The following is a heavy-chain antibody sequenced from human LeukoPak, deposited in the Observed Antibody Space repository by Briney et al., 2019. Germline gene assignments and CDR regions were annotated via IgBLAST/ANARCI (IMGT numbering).Heavy chain of an antibody. V-gene: IGHV4-59*01. D-gene: IGHD3-16*02. Sequence: SETLSLTCSVSSGSIISYYWNWIRQPPGKGLEWIGNIYYSGNTNYNPSLKSRVTISVDMSKNQFSLNLTSVTAADTAIYYCARAPKVLGSYRMGGAYDIWGQGTMVTVS. CDR2: IYYSGNT. J-gene: IGHJ3*02. CDR3: ARAPKVLGSYRMGGAYDI. CDR1: SGSIISYY.